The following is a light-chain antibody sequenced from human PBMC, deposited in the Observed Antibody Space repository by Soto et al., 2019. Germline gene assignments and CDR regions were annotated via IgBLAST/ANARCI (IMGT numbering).Light chain of an antibody. J-gene: IGLJ2*01. V-gene: IGLV7-46*01. CDR2: DTR. CDR1: TGAVTSGHY. Sequence: QAVVTQEPSLTVSPGGTVTLTCGSSTGAVTSGHYPYWFQQKPGQAPRTLIYDTRNKHSWTPARFSGSLLGGKAALTLSGALPEDEAEYYCLLSYGDAVVFGGGTKLTVL. CDR3: LLSYGDAVV.